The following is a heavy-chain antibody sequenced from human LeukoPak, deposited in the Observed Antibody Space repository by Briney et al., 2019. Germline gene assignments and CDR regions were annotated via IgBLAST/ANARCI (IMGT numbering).Heavy chain of an antibody. V-gene: IGHV3-43D*03. CDR2: ISWDGGTT. Sequence: TGGSLRLSCAASGFTFDDYAMLWVRQAPGKGLEWVSLISWDGGTTYYADSVKGRFTISRDNSKNSLYLQMNSLRAEDTALYYCARGNYCSGGSCYSQVFDYWGQGTLVTVSS. CDR1: GFTFDDYA. J-gene: IGHJ4*02. D-gene: IGHD2-15*01. CDR3: ARGNYCSGGSCYSQVFDY.